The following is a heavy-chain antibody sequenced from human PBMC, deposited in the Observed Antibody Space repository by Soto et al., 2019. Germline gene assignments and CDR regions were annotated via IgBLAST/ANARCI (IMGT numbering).Heavy chain of an antibody. Sequence: GGPLRLSCRVFGCTFVDYLWRRVLQAPGKRRVWVSRINSDGSTTSYADYVKCRFTISSDNAKNTLYLQMDSLRAEYTAVYYCAREKIGDCFQVYWGQGPQVTVS. V-gene: IGHV3-74*01. CDR2: INSDGSTT. CDR3: AREKIGDCFQVY. J-gene: IGHJ4*02. D-gene: IGHD2-21*02. CDR1: GCTFVDYL.